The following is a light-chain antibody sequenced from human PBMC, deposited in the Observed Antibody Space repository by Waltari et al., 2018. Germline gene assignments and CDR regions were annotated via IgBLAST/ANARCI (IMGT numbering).Light chain of an antibody. J-gene: IGLJ3*02. V-gene: IGLV2-14*01. CDR2: EVR. CDR1: SGYIGAYND. CDR3: SSYTTSITWV. Sequence: QSALTQPASGSGSPGQAITTLCAGASGYIGAYNDVSWFQQHPGKAPQLMIYEVRNRPAGISNLFSGSKSGNTASLTISGLQTEDEADYYCSSYTTSITWVFGGGTKLTVL.